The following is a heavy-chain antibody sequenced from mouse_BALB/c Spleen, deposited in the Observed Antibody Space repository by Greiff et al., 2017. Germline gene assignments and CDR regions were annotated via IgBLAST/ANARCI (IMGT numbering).Heavy chain of an antibody. CDR2: ISDGGSYT. CDR3: AREGVRRGYAMDY. D-gene: IGHD2-14*01. CDR1: GFTFSDYY. Sequence: EVQRVESGGGLVKPGGSLKLSCAASGFTFSDYYMYWVRQTPEKRLEWVATISDGGSYTYYPDSVKGRFTISRDNAKNNLYLQMSSLKSEDTAMYYCAREGVRRGYAMDYWGQGTSVTVSS. J-gene: IGHJ4*01. V-gene: IGHV5-4*02.